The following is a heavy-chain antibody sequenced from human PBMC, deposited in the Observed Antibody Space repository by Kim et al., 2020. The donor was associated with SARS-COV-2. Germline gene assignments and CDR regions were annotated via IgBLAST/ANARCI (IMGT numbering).Heavy chain of an antibody. Sequence: GGSLRLSCAASGFTFSRYGMHWVRQAPGKGLEWVAVIWYDGSKKYYVDSVKGRFTISRDNSKNTLYLQMNSLRSEDTAVYYCANGRSSSSCAHLYWGQGTLVTVSS. V-gene: IGHV3-33*06. CDR1: GFTFSRYG. CDR2: IWYDGSKK. CDR3: ANGRSSSSCAHLY. D-gene: IGHD2-2*01. J-gene: IGHJ4*02.